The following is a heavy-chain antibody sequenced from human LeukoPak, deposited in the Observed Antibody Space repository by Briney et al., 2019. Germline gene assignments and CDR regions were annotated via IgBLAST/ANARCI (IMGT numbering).Heavy chain of an antibody. J-gene: IGHJ6*03. CDR2: IIPIFGTA. CDR3: ARGLNPKFPAPGIAAAGRYHPNTYYYYYYMDV. V-gene: IGHV1-69*05. Sequence: ASVKVSCKASGGTFSSYAISWVRQAPGQGLEWMGGIIPIFGTANYAQKFQGRVTITTDESTSTAYMELSSLRSEDTAVYYCARGLNPKFPAPGIAAAGRYHPNTYYYYYYMDVWGKGTTVTVSS. D-gene: IGHD6-13*01. CDR1: GGTFSSYA.